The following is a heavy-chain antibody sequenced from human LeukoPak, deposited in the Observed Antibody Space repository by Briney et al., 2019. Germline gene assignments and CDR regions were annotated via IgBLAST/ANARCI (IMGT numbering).Heavy chain of an antibody. J-gene: IGHJ4*02. V-gene: IGHV3-30*18. Sequence: GGSLRLSCAASGFTFSSYGMDWVRQAPGKGLEWVAVISYDGSNKYYADSVKGRFTISRDNSKNTLYLQMNSLRAEDTAVYYCAKVSWIQLWLSGLDYWGQGTLVTVSS. CDR1: GFTFSSYG. CDR3: AKVSWIQLWLSGLDY. CDR2: ISYDGSNK. D-gene: IGHD5-18*01.